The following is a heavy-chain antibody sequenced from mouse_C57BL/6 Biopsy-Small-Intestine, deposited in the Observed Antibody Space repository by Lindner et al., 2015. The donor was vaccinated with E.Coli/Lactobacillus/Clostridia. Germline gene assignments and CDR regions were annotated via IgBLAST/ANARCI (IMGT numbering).Heavy chain of an antibody. CDR2: ISSGSSLI. J-gene: IGHJ1*03. CDR1: GFTFSDYG. D-gene: IGHD1-1*01. Sequence: VQLQESGGGLVKPGGSLKLSCAASGFTFSDYGMHWVRQAPEKGLEWVAYISSGSSLIYYADTVKGRFTISRDNAKNTLSLQMTSLRSEDTAMYYCSYYFGSSSYWYFDVWGTGTTVTVSS. CDR3: SYYFGSSSYWYFDV. V-gene: IGHV5-17*01.